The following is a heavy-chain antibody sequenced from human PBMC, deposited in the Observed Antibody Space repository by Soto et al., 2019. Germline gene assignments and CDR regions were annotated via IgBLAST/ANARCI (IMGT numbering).Heavy chain of an antibody. D-gene: IGHD3-3*01. Sequence: GGSLRLSCAASGFTFSSYAMSWVRQAPGKGLEWVSAISGSGGSTYYADSVKGRFTISRDNSKNTLYLQMNSLRAEDTAVYYCAKAQILWSGYQRYYFDYWGQGTLVTVSS. CDR3: AKAQILWSGYQRYYFDY. J-gene: IGHJ4*02. V-gene: IGHV3-23*01. CDR2: ISGSGGST. CDR1: GFTFSSYA.